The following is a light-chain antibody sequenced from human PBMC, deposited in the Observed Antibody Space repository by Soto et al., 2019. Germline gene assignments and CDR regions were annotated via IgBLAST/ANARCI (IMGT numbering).Light chain of an antibody. J-gene: IGLJ1*01. CDR3: SSYAATNNYV. Sequence: QSVLTQPASVSGSPGQSVTISCTGTSSDGGGYNYVSWYQQYPGKAPQLIIYEVTKRPSGVPDRFSGSKSGNTASLTVSGLQAEDEADYYCSSYAATNNYVFGSGTKVTVL. CDR1: SSDGGGYNY. CDR2: EVT. V-gene: IGLV2-8*01.